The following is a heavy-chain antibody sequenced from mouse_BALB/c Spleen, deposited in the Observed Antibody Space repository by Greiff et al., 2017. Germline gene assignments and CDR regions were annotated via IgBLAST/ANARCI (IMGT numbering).Heavy chain of an antibody. V-gene: IGHV14-3*02. CDR1: GFNIKDTY. CDR2: IDPANGNT. J-gene: IGHJ3*01. D-gene: IGHD1-1*01. CDR3: APYYGSPAWFAY. Sequence: EVKLMESGAELVKPGASVKLSCTASGFNIKDTYMHWVKQRPEQGLEWIGRIDPANGNTKYDPKFQGKATITADTSSNTAYLQLSSLTSEDTAVYYCAPYYGSPAWFAYWGQGTLVTVSA.